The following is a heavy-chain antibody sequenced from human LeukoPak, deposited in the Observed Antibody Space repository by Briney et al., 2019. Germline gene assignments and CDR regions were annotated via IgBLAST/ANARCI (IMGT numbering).Heavy chain of an antibody. CDR3: ASTPFSSSSY. V-gene: IGHV3-74*01. CDR2: ISSDGSST. CDR1: GFTLSNYW. J-gene: IGHJ4*02. Sequence: GGSLRLSCAASGFTLSNYWMHWVRQPPGKGLVWVSRISSDGSSTNYADSVKGRFTISRDNAKNTLYLQMSSLRAEDTAVYYCASTPFSSSSYWGQGTLVTVSS. D-gene: IGHD2-2*01.